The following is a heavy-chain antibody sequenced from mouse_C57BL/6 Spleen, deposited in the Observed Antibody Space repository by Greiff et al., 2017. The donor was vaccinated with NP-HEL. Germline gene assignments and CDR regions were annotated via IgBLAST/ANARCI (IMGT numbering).Heavy chain of an antibody. J-gene: IGHJ4*01. D-gene: IGHD4-1*01. Sequence: EVQVVESGPGMVKPSQSLSLTCTVTGYSITSGYDWHWIRHFPGNKLEWMGYISYSGSTNYNPSLKSRISITHDTSKNHFFLKLNSVTTEDTATYYCARELGYYAMDYWGQGTSVTVSS. CDR2: ISYSGST. CDR3: ARELGYYAMDY. V-gene: IGHV3-1*01. CDR1: GYSITSGYD.